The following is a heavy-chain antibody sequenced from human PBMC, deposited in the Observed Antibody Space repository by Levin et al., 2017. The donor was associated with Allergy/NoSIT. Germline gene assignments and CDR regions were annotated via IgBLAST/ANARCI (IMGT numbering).Heavy chain of an antibody. Sequence: SQTLSLTCAVYGGSFSDYYWSWIRQPPGKGLEWIGEINHNGNTNYNPALKSRVTISVDTAKNQFSLKMRSVTAADTAVYYFARRVLRYFDWLSHNWFDPWGQGTLVTVSS. CDR1: GGSFSDYY. D-gene: IGHD3-9*01. J-gene: IGHJ5*02. V-gene: IGHV4-34*01. CDR2: INHNGNT. CDR3: ARRVLRYFDWLSHNWFDP.